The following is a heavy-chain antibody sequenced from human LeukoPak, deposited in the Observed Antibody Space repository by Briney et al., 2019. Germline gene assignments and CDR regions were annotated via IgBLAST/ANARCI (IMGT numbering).Heavy chain of an antibody. V-gene: IGHV1-18*01. J-gene: IGHJ5*02. D-gene: IGHD5/OR15-5a*01. CDR2: ISAYNGNT. Sequence: GASVKVSCKASGYTFTSYGISWVRQAPGQGLEWMGWISAYNGNTNYAQKLQGRVTMTTDTSTSTAYMGLRSLRADDTAVYYCARVVPYSRRNMRSTWFDPWGQGTLVTVSS. CDR3: ARVVPYSRRNMRSTWFDP. CDR1: GYTFTSYG.